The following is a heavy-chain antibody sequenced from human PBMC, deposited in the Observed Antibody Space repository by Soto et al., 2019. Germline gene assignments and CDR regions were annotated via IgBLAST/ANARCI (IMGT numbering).Heavy chain of an antibody. V-gene: IGHV1-8*01. CDR1: GYTFTNYD. D-gene: IGHD1-26*01. J-gene: IGHJ5*02. CDR3: ARMATSGTLNWFDP. CDR2: MNPNSANT. Sequence: ASVKVSCKXSGYTFTNYDISWVRQATGQGLEWMGWMNPNSANTGYAQKFQGRVSMTRDTSTNTAYMELSSLRSEDTAIYYCARMATSGTLNWFDPWGQGTLVTVSS.